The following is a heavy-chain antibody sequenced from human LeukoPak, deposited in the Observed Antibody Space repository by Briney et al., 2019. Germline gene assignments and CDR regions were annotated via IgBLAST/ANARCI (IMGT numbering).Heavy chain of an antibody. CDR2: IRSKAYGGTT. D-gene: IGHD6-19*01. V-gene: IGHV3-49*04. CDR3: TCSEQWLVDERDVYFDY. CDR1: GFTFGDYA. J-gene: IGHJ4*02. Sequence: PGGSLRLSCTASGFTFGDYAMSWVRQAPGKGLEWVGFIRSKAYGGTTEYAASVKGRFTISRDDSKSIAYLQMNSLKTEDTAVYYCTCSEQWLVDERDVYFDYWGQGTLVTVSS.